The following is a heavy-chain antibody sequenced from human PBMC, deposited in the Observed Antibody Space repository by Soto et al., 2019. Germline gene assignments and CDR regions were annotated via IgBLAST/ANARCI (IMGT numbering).Heavy chain of an antibody. Sequence: GGSLRLSCAASGFTFSSYDMHWVRQATGKGLEWVSAIGTAGDTYYPGSVKGRFTISRENAKNSLYLQMNSLRAGDTAVYYCAREGSSHSDYYYYYMDVWGKGTTVTVSS. CDR3: AREGSSHSDYYYYYMDV. D-gene: IGHD6-6*01. CDR1: GFTFSSYD. CDR2: IGTAGDT. J-gene: IGHJ6*03. V-gene: IGHV3-13*01.